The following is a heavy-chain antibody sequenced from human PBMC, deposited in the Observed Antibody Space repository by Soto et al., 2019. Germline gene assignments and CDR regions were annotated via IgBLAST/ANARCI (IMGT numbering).Heavy chain of an antibody. CDR2: TSYDGNNK. J-gene: IGHJ4*02. CDR1: GFRFKSFV. V-gene: IGHV3-30*19. Sequence: QVQLVESGGGVVQPGTSLRLSCAASGFRFKSFVMHWVRQAPGKGLEWVAFTSYDGNNKDYGDSVKGRFTVSRDNSQNTLHLQMGFLRPEDTALYYWARWGTTGGFDLWGQGTLVSVSS. D-gene: IGHD3-16*01. CDR3: ARWGTTGGFDL.